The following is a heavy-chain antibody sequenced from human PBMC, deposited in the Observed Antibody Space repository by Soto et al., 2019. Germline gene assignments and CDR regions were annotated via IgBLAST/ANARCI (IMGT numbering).Heavy chain of an antibody. CDR1: GYTFNFYG. V-gene: IGHV1-18*01. CDR2: ISGFNGNT. Sequence: QVQLVQSGAEVKKPGASVKVSCKASGYTFNFYGITWVRQAPGQGLEWMGWISGFNGNTNYAADLQGRVTMTTDTSTSTAYMELRGLRSHDTAVYYCARIGVSSGHESPDFDSWGQGTLVTVSS. D-gene: IGHD3-16*01. CDR3: ARIGVSSGHESPDFDS. J-gene: IGHJ4*02.